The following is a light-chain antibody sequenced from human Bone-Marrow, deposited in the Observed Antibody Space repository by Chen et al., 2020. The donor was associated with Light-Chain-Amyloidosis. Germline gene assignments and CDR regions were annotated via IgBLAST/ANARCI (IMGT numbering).Light chain of an antibody. CDR1: HIGSTS. Sequence: SYVLTQPSSVSVAPGQTATIACGGNHIGSTSVHCYQQTPGQAPLLVVYADSHPPSGIPERVSGSNSGNTATLTISRVEAGDEADYYCQVWDRSSDRPVFGGGTKLTVL. CDR3: QVWDRSSDRPV. CDR2: ADS. J-gene: IGLJ3*02. V-gene: IGLV3-21*02.